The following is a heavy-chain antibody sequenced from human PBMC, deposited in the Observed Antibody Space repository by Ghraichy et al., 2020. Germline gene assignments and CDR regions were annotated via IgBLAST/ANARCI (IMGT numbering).Heavy chain of an antibody. Sequence: GESLNISCTASGFTFSTYLMNWFRQAPGKGLEWVSAICDNSVNTYYADSVKGRFTISRDNSKNTLYLEMNSLRAEDTAIYSCAKDGFARPLVEGGQGTLATVSS. CDR3: AKDGFARPLVE. D-gene: IGHD2-8*02. CDR2: ICDNSVNT. J-gene: IGHJ4*02. V-gene: IGHV3-23*01. CDR1: GFTFSTYL.